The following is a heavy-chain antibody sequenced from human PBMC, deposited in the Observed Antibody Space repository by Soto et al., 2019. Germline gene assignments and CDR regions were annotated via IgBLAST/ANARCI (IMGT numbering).Heavy chain of an antibody. V-gene: IGHV3-23*01. CDR1: GFTFTSYA. Sequence: EVQLLESGGGLVQLGGSLRLSCAASGFTFTSYAMGWVRQAPGMGLEWVSTKSGSGGSTYYADSVKGRFTISRDNSKNTLYLQMNSLRADDTALYYCAKSWGRYCSGSSCYVFDYWGQGTLVTVSS. J-gene: IGHJ4*02. D-gene: IGHD2-15*01. CDR3: AKSWGRYCSGSSCYVFDY. CDR2: KSGSGGST.